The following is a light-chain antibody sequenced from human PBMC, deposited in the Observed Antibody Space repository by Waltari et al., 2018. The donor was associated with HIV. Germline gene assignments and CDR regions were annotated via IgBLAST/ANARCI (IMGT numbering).Light chain of an antibody. J-gene: IGLJ1*01. CDR3: CSYAGNYSYV. CDR2: DVS. CDR1: SSDVGDSTY. V-gene: IGLV2-11*01. Sequence: QSALTQPRSVSGSPGQSVTISCTGTSSDVGDSTYVSWYRQNPGKVPKLMIYDVSKRPSGVPDRFSCSRSGNTASLTISGLQAEDEADYFCCSYAGNYSYVFGSGSRVTVL.